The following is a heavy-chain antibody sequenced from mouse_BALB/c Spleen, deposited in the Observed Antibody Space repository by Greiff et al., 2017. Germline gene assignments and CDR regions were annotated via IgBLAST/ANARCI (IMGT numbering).Heavy chain of an antibody. CDR3: AREGPNSLLRLRGYAMDY. Sequence: EVKLVESGGGLVKPGGSLKLSCAASGFTFSSYAMSWVRQTPEKRLEWVASISSGGSTYYPDSVKGRFTISRDNARNILYLQMSSLRSEDTAMYYCAREGPNSLLRLRGYAMDYWGQGTSVTVSS. CDR1: GFTFSSYA. D-gene: IGHD1-2*01. V-gene: IGHV5-6-5*01. CDR2: ISSGGST. J-gene: IGHJ4*01.